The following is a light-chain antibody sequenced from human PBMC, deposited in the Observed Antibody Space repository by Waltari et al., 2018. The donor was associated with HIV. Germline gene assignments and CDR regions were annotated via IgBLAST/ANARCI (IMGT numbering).Light chain of an antibody. V-gene: IGLV1-44*01. CDR1: NSNVGTYS. J-gene: IGLJ2*01. CDR2: SNN. CDR3: AAWDDSLNGPDVV. Sequence: QSVLTQPPSASGTPGQRVTISCSGSNSNVGTYSVNWYQQLPGTAPKLLIYSNNRRPSGVPDRFSCSKSGTSASLAICGLQSDDEADYFCAAWDDSLNGPDVVFGGGTKLTVL.